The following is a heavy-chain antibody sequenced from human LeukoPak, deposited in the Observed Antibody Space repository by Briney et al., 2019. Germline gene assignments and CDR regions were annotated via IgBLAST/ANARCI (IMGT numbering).Heavy chain of an antibody. V-gene: IGHV3-30*02. Sequence: GGSLRLSCAASGFTFSSYGMHWVRQAPGKGLERVAFIRYDGSNKYYADFVKGRFTISRDNSKNTLYLQMNSLRAEDTAVYYCAKPYSGSYAFFFDYWGQGTLVTVSS. CDR1: GFTFSSYG. CDR2: IRYDGSNK. CDR3: AKPYSGSYAFFFDY. D-gene: IGHD1-26*01. J-gene: IGHJ4*02.